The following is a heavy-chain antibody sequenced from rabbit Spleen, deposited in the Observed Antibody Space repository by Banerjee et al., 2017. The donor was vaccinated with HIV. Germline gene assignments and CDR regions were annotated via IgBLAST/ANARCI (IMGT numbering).Heavy chain of an antibody. V-gene: IGHV1S47*01. Sequence: QEQLVESGGGLVQPGGSLKLSCKASGFDFSNYGGSWVRQAPGKGLEWIGYIEPIFGRTYYASWVNGRFTVSSHNAQNTLYLQVSSLTAADTATYFCARDLAGVIGWNFYLWGPGTLVTVS. CDR3: ARDLAGVIGWNFYL. J-gene: IGHJ4*01. CDR1: GFDFSNYG. D-gene: IGHD4-1*01. CDR2: IEPIFGRT.